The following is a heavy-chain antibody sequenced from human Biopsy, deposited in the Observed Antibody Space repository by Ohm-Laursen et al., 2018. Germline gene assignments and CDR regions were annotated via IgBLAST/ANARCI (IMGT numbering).Heavy chain of an antibody. J-gene: IGHJ6*02. CDR3: ARVPAYPSIDGYYGLDL. V-gene: IGHV1-2*02. Sequence: GASVKVSCNVSGYTFAGYYLHWVRQAPGHGLEWMGWINPNSGNANYAQSFQGRLTVTGDTSISTAYMELTSLTFDDTAIYYCARVPAYPSIDGYYGLDLWGQGTTVIVSS. CDR1: GYTFAGYY. CDR2: INPNSGNA. D-gene: IGHD3-9*01.